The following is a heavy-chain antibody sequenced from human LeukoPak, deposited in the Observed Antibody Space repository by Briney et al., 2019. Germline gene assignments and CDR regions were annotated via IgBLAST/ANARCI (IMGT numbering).Heavy chain of an antibody. V-gene: IGHV4-61*02. D-gene: IGHD4-11*01. CDR2: IYTSGST. CDR1: GGSISSGSYY. CDR3: ARGPYSNPHLGY. J-gene: IGHJ4*02. Sequence: SETLSLTCTVSGGSISSGSYYWSWIRQPAGKGLEWIGRIYTSGSTNYNPSLKSRVTISVDTSKNQFSLKLSSVTAADTAVYYCARGPYSNPHLGYWGQGTLVTVSS.